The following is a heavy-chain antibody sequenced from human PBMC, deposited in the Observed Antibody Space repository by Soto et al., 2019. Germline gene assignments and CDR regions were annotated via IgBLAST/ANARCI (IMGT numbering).Heavy chain of an antibody. CDR3: ARVLQDVLRNWFDP. Sequence: QVQLVQSGAEVKKPGSSVKVSCKASGGTFSSYAISWVRQAPGQGLEWMGGIIPIFGTANYAQKFQGRVTXXAXEXXSTAYMELSSLRSEDTAVYYCARVLQDVLRNWFDPWGQGTLVTVSS. D-gene: IGHD3-3*01. V-gene: IGHV1-69*12. CDR2: IIPIFGTA. CDR1: GGTFSSYA. J-gene: IGHJ5*02.